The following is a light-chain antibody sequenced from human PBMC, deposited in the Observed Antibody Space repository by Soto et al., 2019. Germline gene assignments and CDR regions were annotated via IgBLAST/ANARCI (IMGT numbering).Light chain of an antibody. CDR3: QQYYSYPPIT. Sequence: AIQMTQSPLSLSASVGAKVTLTXRPSQNINSYLSWYQQKPGKAPRLLIYGASSLQSGVPSRFSGSGSGTDFTLTISCLQSEDFATYYCQQYYSYPPITFGQGTRLEIK. J-gene: IGKJ5*01. CDR2: GAS. CDR1: QNINSY. V-gene: IGKV1-8*01.